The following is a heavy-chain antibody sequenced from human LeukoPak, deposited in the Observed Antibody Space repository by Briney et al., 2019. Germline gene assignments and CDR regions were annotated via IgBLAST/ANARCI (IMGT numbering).Heavy chain of an antibody. J-gene: IGHJ4*02. CDR2: ISGSGGST. CDR3: ASGKTYSSGWYFGNY. CDR1: GFTFSSYA. V-gene: IGHV3-23*01. D-gene: IGHD6-19*01. Sequence: PGGSLRLSCAASGFTFSSYAMRWVRQAPGKGLESVSAISGSGGSTYYADSVKGRFTISRDNSKNTLYLQMNSLRAEDTAVYYCASGKTYSSGWYFGNYWGQGTLVTVSS.